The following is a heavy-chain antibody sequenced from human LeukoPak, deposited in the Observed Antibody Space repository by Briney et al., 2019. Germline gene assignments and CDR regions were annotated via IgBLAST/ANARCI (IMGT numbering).Heavy chain of an antibody. CDR2: INPHSGGT. CDR3: AREGVIGDVYNFFDY. J-gene: IGHJ4*02. D-gene: IGHD5-24*01. V-gene: IGHV1-2*02. CDR1: GYTFTGYY. Sequence: GASVRVSCKASGYTFTGYYMHWVRQAPGQGLEWMGWINPHSGGTNSEQNFQGRVTMSSDTSISTVYMELSRLRSDDTALYYCAREGVIGDVYNFFDYWEQATLLTVSS.